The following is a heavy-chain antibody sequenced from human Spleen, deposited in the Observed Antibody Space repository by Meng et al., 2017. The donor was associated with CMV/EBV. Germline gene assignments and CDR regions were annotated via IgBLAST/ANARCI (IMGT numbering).Heavy chain of an antibody. V-gene: IGHV1-2*04. CDR2: INPNSGGT. CDR3: ALGVVPSTMHAEYFQH. D-gene: IGHD2-2*01. J-gene: IGHJ1*01. Sequence: ASVKVSCKASGCTFTGYYMHWVRQAPGQGLEWMGWINPNSGGTNYAQKFQGWVTMTRDTSISTAYMEVSRLRSDDTAVYYCALGVVPSTMHAEYFQHWGQGTLVTVSS. CDR1: GCTFTGYY.